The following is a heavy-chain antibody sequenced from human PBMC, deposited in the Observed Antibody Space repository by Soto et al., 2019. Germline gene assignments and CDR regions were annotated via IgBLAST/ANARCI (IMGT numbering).Heavy chain of an antibody. V-gene: IGHV1-8*01. CDR1: GYTFTSYY. D-gene: IGHD1-1*01. CDR3: AREMTTRGMYV. J-gene: IGHJ6*02. CDR2: MNPNSGNT. Sequence: GASGKVCCKASGYTFTSYYINWVRQATGQGLEWMGWMNPNSGNTGYAQKFQGRVTMTRNTSISTAYMELSSLRSEDTAVYYCAREMTTRGMYVWGQGITVTVSS.